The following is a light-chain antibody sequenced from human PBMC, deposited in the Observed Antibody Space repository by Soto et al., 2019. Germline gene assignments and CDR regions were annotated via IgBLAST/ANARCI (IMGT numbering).Light chain of an antibody. J-gene: IGLJ3*02. CDR1: SSDVVSYNL. CDR2: EAT. CDR3: CSHAGDTMWV. V-gene: IGLV2-23*01. Sequence: QSALTQPASVSGSPGQSITISCIGTSSDVVSYNLVSWYQQHPGKVPKLMIYEATKRPSGVSDRFSGSKSGNTASLTISGLQAEDEADYYCCSHAGDTMWVLGGGTKVTVL.